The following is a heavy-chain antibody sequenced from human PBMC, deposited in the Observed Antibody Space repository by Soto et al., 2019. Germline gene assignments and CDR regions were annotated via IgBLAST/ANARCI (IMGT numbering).Heavy chain of an antibody. CDR2: INPKSGGT. Sequence: ASVKVSCKASGYSFTDYHIHWVRQAPGQGLEWLGRINPKSGGTSTAQKFQGWVTMTTDTSISTASMELTRLTSDDTAIYYCARGDSTDCSNGVCSFFYNHDMGVWGQGPTVTVSS. J-gene: IGHJ6*02. CDR3: ARGDSTDCSNGVCSFFYNHDMGV. V-gene: IGHV1-2*04. CDR1: GYSFTDYH. D-gene: IGHD2-8*01.